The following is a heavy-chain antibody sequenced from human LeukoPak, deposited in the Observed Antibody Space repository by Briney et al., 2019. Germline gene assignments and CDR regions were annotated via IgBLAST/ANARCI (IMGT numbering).Heavy chain of an antibody. J-gene: IGHJ5*02. D-gene: IGHD3-10*01. CDR3: ARTGPNLWFGELSGDKNWFDP. CDR1: GDSVSSNSAA. Sequence: SQTLSLTCSISGDSVSSNSAAWNWIRQSPSRGLEWLGRTYYRSKWYNDYAVSVKSRITINPDTSKNQFSLQLNSVTPEDTAVYYCARTGPNLWFGELSGDKNWFDPWGQGTLVTVSS. V-gene: IGHV6-1*01. CDR2: TYYRSKWYN.